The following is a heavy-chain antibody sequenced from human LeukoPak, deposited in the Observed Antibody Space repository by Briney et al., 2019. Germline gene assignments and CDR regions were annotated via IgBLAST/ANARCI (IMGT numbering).Heavy chain of an antibody. V-gene: IGHV3-72*01. Sequence: PGGSLRLSCAASGFTFSDHYMDWVRQAPGEGLEWVGRSRNKANSYSTTFGKSVKGRLTISRDESENSLYLQLNSLKTEDTGVYYCVRLSRGAMNYYMDVWGKGTTVTISS. CDR3: VRLSRGAMNYYMDV. J-gene: IGHJ6*03. D-gene: IGHD3-10*01. CDR2: SRNKANSYST. CDR1: GFTFSDHY.